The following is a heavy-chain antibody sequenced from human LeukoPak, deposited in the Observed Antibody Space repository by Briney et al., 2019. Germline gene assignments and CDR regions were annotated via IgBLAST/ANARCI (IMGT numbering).Heavy chain of an antibody. CDR3: ARGGMTIFGVVIGRAFDY. V-gene: IGHV4-34*01. CDR2: INHSGST. CDR1: GGPFSGYY. Sequence: SETLSLTCAVYGGPFSGYYWSWIRQPPGKGLEWIGEINHSGSTNYNPSLKSRVTISVDTSKNQFSLKLSSVTAADTAVYYCARGGMTIFGVVIGRAFDYWGQGTLVTVSS. D-gene: IGHD3-3*01. J-gene: IGHJ4*02.